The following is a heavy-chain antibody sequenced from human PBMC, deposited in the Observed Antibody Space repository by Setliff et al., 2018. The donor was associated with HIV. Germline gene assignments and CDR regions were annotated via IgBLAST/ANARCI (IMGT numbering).Heavy chain of an antibody. CDR1: GGSISSGGFY. V-gene: IGHV4-61*08. CDR3: AKDKTEGAMGH. Sequence: PSETLSLTCTVTGGSISSGGFYWTWIRQHPGKGLEWIGYIYNSASTSYNPSLKSRVTISVDTSKNQFSLKLSSVTAADTAVYYCAKDKTEGAMGHWGQGTLVTAPQ. J-gene: IGHJ4*02. CDR2: IYNSAST. D-gene: IGHD1-26*01.